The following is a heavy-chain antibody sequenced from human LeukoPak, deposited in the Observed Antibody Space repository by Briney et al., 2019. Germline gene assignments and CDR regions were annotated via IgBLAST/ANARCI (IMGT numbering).Heavy chain of an antibody. CDR1: GGSVINTNW. V-gene: IGHV4-4*02. CDR2: VHLDGRT. CDR3: ARHAPAQYRSDWYSDQ. D-gene: IGHD6-25*01. J-gene: IGHJ4*02. Sequence: SETLSLTCGVSGGSVINTNWWTWVRQPPGKGLEWIGEVHLDGRTNYNPSLESRLTMSVDVSENQVSLKLTSVTAADTAVYYCARHAPAQYRSDWYSDQWGQGTVVTVSS.